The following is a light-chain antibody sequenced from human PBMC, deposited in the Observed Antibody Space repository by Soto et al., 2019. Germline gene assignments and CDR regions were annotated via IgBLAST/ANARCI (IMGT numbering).Light chain of an antibody. V-gene: IGLV2-8*01. Sequence: QSALTQPPSASGSPGQSVTISCTGTGSDVGGYNYVSWYQQHPGKAPQLMIYEVNKRPSGVPDRFSGSKSGNTASLTVSGLQDEDEADYYCRSYAGRKYAVFGGGTQLTVL. CDR1: GSDVGGYNY. J-gene: IGLJ7*01. CDR3: RSYAGRKYAV. CDR2: EVN.